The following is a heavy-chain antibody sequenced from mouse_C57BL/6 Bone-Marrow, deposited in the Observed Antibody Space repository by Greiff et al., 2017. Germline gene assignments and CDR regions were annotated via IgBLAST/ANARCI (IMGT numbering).Heavy chain of an antibody. D-gene: IGHD2-2*01. CDR1: GYTFTDYN. J-gene: IGHJ4*01. CDR2: INPNNGGT. CDR3: ANDLLWLRRYYYAMDY. V-gene: IGHV1-22*01. Sequence: EVKLMESGPELVKPGASVTMSCKASGYTFTDYNMHWVKQSHGKSLEWIGYINPNNGGTSYNQKFKGKATLTVNKSSSTAYMELRSLTSEDSAVYYCANDLLWLRRYYYAMDYWGQGTSVTVSS.